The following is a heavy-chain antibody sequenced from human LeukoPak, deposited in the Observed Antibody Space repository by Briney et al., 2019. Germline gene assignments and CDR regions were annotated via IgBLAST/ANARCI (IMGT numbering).Heavy chain of an antibody. J-gene: IGHJ4*02. D-gene: IGHD6-13*01. CDR2: ISGSGGST. CDR3: AKDGYSSSWAFDY. CDR1: GFTFSSYA. Sequence: GRSLRLSCAASGFTFSSYAMSWVRQAPGKGLEWVSAISGSGGSTYYADSVKGRFTISRDNSKNTLYLQMNSLRAEDTAVYYCAKDGYSSSWAFDYWGQGTLVTVSS. V-gene: IGHV3-23*01.